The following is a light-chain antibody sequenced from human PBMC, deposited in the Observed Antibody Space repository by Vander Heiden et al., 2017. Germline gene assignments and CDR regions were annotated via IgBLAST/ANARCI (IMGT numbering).Light chain of an antibody. V-gene: IGLV1-40*01. CDR1: TSTIGAGYD. Sequence: QSVLTQPPSVSGVSGQRVTIACTGRTSTIGAGYDVHWYQQLPRTAPKLLIYDSINRPSGVPDRFSGSKSGTSASLAITGLQAEDEADYYCQSYDSSLGGHVVFGGGTKLTVL. CDR3: QSYDSSLGGHVV. CDR2: DSI. J-gene: IGLJ2*01.